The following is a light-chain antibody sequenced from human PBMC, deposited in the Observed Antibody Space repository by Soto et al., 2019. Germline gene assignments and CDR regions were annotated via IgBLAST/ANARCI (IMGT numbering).Light chain of an antibody. CDR3: QHYNSYTWT. CDR2: KAS. V-gene: IGKV1-5*03. CDR1: QTISSW. J-gene: IGKJ1*01. Sequence: DIQMTQSPSTLSQSVGDRVTITCRASQTISSWLAWYQQKPGKAPKLLIYKASTLKSGVPSRLSGSGSGTEFTLTISSLQPDDFATYYCQHYNSYTWTFGQGTKVDIK.